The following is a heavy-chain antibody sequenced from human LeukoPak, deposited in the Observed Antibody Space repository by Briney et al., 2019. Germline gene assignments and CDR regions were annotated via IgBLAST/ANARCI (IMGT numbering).Heavy chain of an antibody. CDR3: ARGGYDFGAETGFDP. J-gene: IGHJ5*02. D-gene: IGHD3-3*01. V-gene: IGHV3-73*01. Sequence: GGSLRLSCAASGFTFSGSAMHWVRQASGKGLEWVGRIRSKANSYATAYAASVKGRFTISRDDSKNTAYLQMNSLKTEDTAVYYCARGGYDFGAETGFDPWGQGTLVTVSS. CDR1: GFTFSGSA. CDR2: IRSKANSYAT.